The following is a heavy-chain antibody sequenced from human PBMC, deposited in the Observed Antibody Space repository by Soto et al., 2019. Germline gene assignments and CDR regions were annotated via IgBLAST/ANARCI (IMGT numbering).Heavy chain of an antibody. Sequence: PGGSLTLSCAASGFTFSSYAMSWVRQAPGEGLGWVSAISGSGGSTYYADSVKGRFTISRDNAKNSLYLQMNSLRAEDTAVYYCAREGGWADWFGPGSGYYYYMDVWGKGTTVTVSS. D-gene: IGHD3-9*01. CDR2: ISGSGGST. J-gene: IGHJ6*03. CDR1: GFTFSSYA. CDR3: AREGGWADWFGPGSGYYYYMDV. V-gene: IGHV3-23*01.